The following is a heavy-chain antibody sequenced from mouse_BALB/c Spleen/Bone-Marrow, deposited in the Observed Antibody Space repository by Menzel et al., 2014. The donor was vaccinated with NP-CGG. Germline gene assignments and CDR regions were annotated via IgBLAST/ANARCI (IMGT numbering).Heavy chain of an antibody. J-gene: IGHJ4*01. V-gene: IGHV1-74*01. D-gene: IGHD2-3*01. CDR3: ARGGLLRAMDY. CDR1: GYTFTSYW. Sequence: QVQLQQSGAELVRPGASVNLSCKAPGYTFTSYWMNWVMQRPEQGLEWIGRIDPYDSEAHYNQKLKDKAILTVDKSSSTAHMELRSLASEDSAVYYCARGGLLRAMDYWGQGTSVTVSS. CDR2: IDPYDSEA.